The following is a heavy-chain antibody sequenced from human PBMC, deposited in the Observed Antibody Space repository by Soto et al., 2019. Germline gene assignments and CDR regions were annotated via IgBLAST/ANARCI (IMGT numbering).Heavy chain of an antibody. CDR3: TTDEIDCSSTRCQEWSLSVFDY. V-gene: IGHV3-15*01. D-gene: IGHD2-2*01. Sequence: PGGSLRLSCAASGFTFSNAWMSWVRQAPGKGLEWVGRIKSKTDGGTTDYAAPVKGRFTISRGDSKNTLYLQMNSLKTEDTAVYYCTTDEIDCSSTRCQEWSLSVFDYWGQGTLVTVS. J-gene: IGHJ4*02. CDR1: GFTFSNAW. CDR2: IKSKTDGGTT.